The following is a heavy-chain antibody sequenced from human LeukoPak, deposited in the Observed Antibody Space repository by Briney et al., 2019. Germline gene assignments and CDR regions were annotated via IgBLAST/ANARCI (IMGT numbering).Heavy chain of an antibody. CDR1: GFTFSSYG. D-gene: IGHD3-3*01. V-gene: IGHV3-33*06. CDR3: VKGSESYYYEY. Sequence: GGSLRLSCAASGFTFSSYGMHWVRQAPGKGLEWVAVIWYDGSNKYYADSVKGRFTISRDNSKNTLYLQMNSLRAEDTAVYYCVKGSESYYYEYWGQGTLVTVSS. J-gene: IGHJ4*02. CDR2: IWYDGSNK.